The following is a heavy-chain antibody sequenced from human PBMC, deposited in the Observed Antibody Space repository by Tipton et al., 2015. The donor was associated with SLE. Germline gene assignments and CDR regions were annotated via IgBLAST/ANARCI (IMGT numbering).Heavy chain of an antibody. Sequence: SLRLSCAASGFTFSSYSMNWVRQAPGKGLEWVSSISSSSSYIYYADSVKGRFTISRDNAKNSLYLQMNSLRAEDTAVYYCAPLHQQLGYLDYWGQGTLVTVSS. V-gene: IGHV3-21*03. D-gene: IGHD6-13*01. CDR1: GFTFSSYS. J-gene: IGHJ4*02. CDR3: APLHQQLGYLDY. CDR2: ISSSSSYI.